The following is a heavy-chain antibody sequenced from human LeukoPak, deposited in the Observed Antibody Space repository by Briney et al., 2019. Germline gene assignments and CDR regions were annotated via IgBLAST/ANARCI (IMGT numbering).Heavy chain of an antibody. Sequence: GESLQISCKGSGYSFTSYWIGWVRQMPGKGLEWMGIIYPGDSDTRYSPSFQGQVTISADKSISTAYLQWSSLKASDTAMYYCALTLSGWYNWLDPWGQGTLVTVSS. J-gene: IGHJ5*02. CDR3: ALTLSGWYNWLDP. CDR2: IYPGDSDT. CDR1: GYSFTSYW. V-gene: IGHV5-51*01. D-gene: IGHD3-22*01.